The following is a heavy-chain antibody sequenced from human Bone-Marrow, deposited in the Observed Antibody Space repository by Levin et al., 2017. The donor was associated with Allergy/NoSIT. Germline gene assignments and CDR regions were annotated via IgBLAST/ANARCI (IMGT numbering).Heavy chain of an antibody. CDR3: ARWGRTTGTLDY. CDR2: ISYDGSNK. J-gene: IGHJ4*02. CDR1: GFTFSSYA. V-gene: IGHV3-30-3*01. D-gene: IGHD1-1*01. Sequence: PGGSLRLSCAASGFTFSSYAMHWVRQAPGKGLEWVAVISYDGSNKYHGDSVKGRFTISRDNSKNTLYLQVNSLRTEDTAVYYCARWGRTTGTLDYWGQGTLVTVSS.